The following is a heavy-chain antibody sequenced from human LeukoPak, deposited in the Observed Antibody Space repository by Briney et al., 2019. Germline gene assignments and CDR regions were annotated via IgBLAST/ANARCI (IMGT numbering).Heavy chain of an antibody. V-gene: IGHV3-30*02. D-gene: IGHD2/OR15-2a*01. CDR2: IRYDGSNK. CDR1: GFTFSSYG. J-gene: IGHJ5*02. Sequence: PGGSLRLSCAASGFTFSSYGMHWVRQAPGKGLEWVAFIRYDGSNKYYADSVKGRFTISRDNSKNTLYLQMNSLRAEDTAVYYCARDRRGEYLGWFDPWGQGTLVTVSS. CDR3: ARDRRGEYLGWFDP.